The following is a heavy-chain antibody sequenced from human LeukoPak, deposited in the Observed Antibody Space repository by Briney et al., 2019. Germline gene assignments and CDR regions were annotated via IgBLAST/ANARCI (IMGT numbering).Heavy chain of an antibody. CDR1: GYTFTSYD. D-gene: IGHD1/OR15-1a*01. Sequence: ASVKVSCKASGYTFTSYDINWVRQATGQGLEWMGWMNPNSGNTGYAQKFQGRVTMTRNTSISTAYMELSSLRSEDTAVYYCARLEQRVQNYYYYMDVWGKGTTVTVSS. V-gene: IGHV1-8*01. CDR3: ARLEQRVQNYYYYMDV. J-gene: IGHJ6*03. CDR2: MNPNSGNT.